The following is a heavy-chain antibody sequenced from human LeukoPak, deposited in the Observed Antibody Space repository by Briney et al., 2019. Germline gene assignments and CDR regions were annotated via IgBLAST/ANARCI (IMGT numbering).Heavy chain of an antibody. CDR2: ISYDGSNK. J-gene: IGHJ4*02. CDR3: ATDIDDY. CDR1: GFTFSSYA. Sequence: GRSLRLSCAASGFTFSSYAMHWVRQAPGKGLEWVAVISYDGSNKYYADSVKGRFTISRDNSKNTLYLQMNSLRAEDTAVYYCATDIDDYWGQGTLVTVSS. V-gene: IGHV3-30-3*01.